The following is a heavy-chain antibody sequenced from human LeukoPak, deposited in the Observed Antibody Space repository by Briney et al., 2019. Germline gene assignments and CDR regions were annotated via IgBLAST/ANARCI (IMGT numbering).Heavy chain of an antibody. J-gene: IGHJ4*02. CDR3: AREGPGQQLVYYFDY. CDR1: GFTFSSYG. CDR2: IWYDGSNK. V-gene: IGHV3-33*01. Sequence: PGGSLRLSCAASGFTFSSYGMHWVRQAPGKGLERVAVIWYDGSNKYYADSVKGRFTISRDNSKNTLYLQMNSLRAEDTAVYYCAREGPGQQLVYYFDYWGQGTLVTVSS. D-gene: IGHD6-13*01.